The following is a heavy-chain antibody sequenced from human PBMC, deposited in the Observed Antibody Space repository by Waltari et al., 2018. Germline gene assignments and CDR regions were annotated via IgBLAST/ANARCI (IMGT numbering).Heavy chain of an antibody. CDR1: GFDVNRNY. CDR2: LYSDGRT. D-gene: IGHD3-16*01. V-gene: IGHV3-53*04. J-gene: IGHJ5*02. CDR3: ARGFTLILGP. Sequence: EMQLVESEGGLVQPGGSLTLSCTASGFDVNRNYMSWVRQAPGKGPGWVSVLYSDGRTFYADAGKGRFTISRHDSKNTLYLQLNSLTPDDTAVYYCARGFTLILGPWGQGALVTVSS.